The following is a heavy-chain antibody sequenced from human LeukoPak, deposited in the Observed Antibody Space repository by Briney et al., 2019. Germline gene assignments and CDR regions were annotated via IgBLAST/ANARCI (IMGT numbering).Heavy chain of an antibody. V-gene: IGHV3-48*03. D-gene: IGHD5-12*01. CDR1: GFTFSSYE. Sequence: GGSLRLSCAASGFTFSSYEMNWVRQAPGKGLEWVSYISSSGWTIYYADSVKGRFTISRDNAKNSLYLQMNSLRPEDTALYYCATNGGGDSGYGNFDYWGQGTLVTVSS. CDR3: ATNGGGDSGYGNFDY. CDR2: ISSSGWTI. J-gene: IGHJ4*02.